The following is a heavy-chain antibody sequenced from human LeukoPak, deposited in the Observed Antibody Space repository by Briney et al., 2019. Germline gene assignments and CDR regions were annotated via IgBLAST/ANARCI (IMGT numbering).Heavy chain of an antibody. V-gene: IGHV3-48*03. J-gene: IGHJ4*02. CDR1: GFAFSSYE. Sequence: GGSLRLSCAASGFAFSSYEMNWVRQAPGKGLEWVSYISSSGSTIYYADSVKGRFTISRDSAKNSLYLQMNSLRAEDTAVYYCARSRYCSGGSCSLYYFDYWGQGTLVTVSS. CDR3: ARSRYCSGGSCSLYYFDY. D-gene: IGHD2-15*01. CDR2: ISSSGSTI.